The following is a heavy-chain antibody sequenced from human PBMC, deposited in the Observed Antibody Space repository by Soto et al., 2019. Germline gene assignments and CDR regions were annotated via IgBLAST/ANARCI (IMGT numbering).Heavy chain of an antibody. CDR2: IYYSGST. V-gene: IGHV4-39*01. CDR3: ARHTRLPDSSSWGMGHFDY. J-gene: IGHJ4*02. Sequence: QLQLQESGPGLVKPSETLSVTCVVSGGSISSGTHYWTWIRQPPGKGLEWIASIYYSGSTYQNPSLKSRVILSVDMSKSQFSLKLSSVTAADTAVYYCARHTRLPDSSSWGMGHFDYWGQGTLVTVSS. D-gene: IGHD6-13*01. CDR1: GGSISSGTHY.